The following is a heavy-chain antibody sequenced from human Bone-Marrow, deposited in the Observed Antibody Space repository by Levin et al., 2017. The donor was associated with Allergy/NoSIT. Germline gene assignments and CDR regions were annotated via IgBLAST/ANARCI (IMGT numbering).Heavy chain of an antibody. J-gene: IGHJ6*02. V-gene: IGHV3-30*04. CDR3: ARVSRPVNSRYGMDG. CDR2: ILFDGSNK. CDR1: GFTFSRYA. D-gene: IGHD1-7*01. Sequence: PGESLKISCAASGFTFSRYAIHWVRQAPGKGLEWVAVILFDGSNKYYADSVKGRFTISRDNSKNTLDLQMNNLRTEDTPVYYCARVSRPVNSRYGMDGRSQGTTVTVSS.